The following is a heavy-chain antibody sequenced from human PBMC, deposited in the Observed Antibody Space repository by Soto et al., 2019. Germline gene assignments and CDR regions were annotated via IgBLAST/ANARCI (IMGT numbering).Heavy chain of an antibody. CDR1: GFTFSSYS. Sequence: GGSLRLSCAASGFTFSSYSMNWVRQAPGKGLEWVSSISSSSSYIYYADSVKGRFTISRDNAKNSLYLQMNSLRAEDTAVYYCARAKGYSGYDSDYWGQGTLVTVSS. CDR2: ISSSSSYI. V-gene: IGHV3-21*01. J-gene: IGHJ4*02. D-gene: IGHD5-12*01. CDR3: ARAKGYSGYDSDY.